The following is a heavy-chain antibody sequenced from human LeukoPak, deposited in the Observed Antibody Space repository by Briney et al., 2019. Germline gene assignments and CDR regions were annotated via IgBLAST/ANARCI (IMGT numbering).Heavy chain of an antibody. CDR2: ISSSSSYI. V-gene: IGHV3-21*01. CDR3: ARERYSSGWYRSHYFDY. D-gene: IGHD6-19*01. J-gene: IGHJ4*02. Sequence: GGSLRLSCAASGFTFSSYSMNWVRQAPGKGLEWASSISSSSSYIYYADSVKGRFTISRDNAKNSLYLQMNSLRAEDTAVYYCARERYSSGWYRSHYFDYWGQGTLVTVSS. CDR1: GFTFSSYS.